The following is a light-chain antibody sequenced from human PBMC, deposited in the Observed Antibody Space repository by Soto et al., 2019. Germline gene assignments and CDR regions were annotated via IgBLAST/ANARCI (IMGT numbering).Light chain of an antibody. CDR1: QSVSSSY. J-gene: IGKJ2*01. Sequence: EIVLTQSPGTLSLSPGERATLSCRASQSVSSSYLAWYQQKPGQAPGLLIYDASSRATGIPDRFSGSGSGTDFTLTINRLGPEDYAVYYCQQYGSFPYTFGQGTKLEIK. V-gene: IGKV3-20*01. CDR2: DAS. CDR3: QQYGSFPYT.